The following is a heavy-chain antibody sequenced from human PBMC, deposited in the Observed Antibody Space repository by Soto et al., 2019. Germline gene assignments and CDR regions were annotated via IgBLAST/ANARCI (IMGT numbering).Heavy chain of an antibody. CDR1: GYPVTAYY. V-gene: IGHV1-2*02. Sequence: QLHLVQSGAVVKKPGASVTVSCSASGYPVTAYYMHWVRQAPGRGLEWMGGINPATGAAKYTQTFQGRVTMPRDTSTSTVFMELSGLPSEDTAVFYWARGGGVGVAGSAAFDMWGQGTLVTVSS. D-gene: IGHD3-3*01. J-gene: IGHJ3*02. CDR2: INPATGAA. CDR3: ARGGGVGVAGSAAFDM.